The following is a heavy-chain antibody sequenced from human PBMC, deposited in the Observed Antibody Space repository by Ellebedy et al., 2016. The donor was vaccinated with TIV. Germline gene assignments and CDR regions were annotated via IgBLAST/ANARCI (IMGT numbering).Heavy chain of an antibody. J-gene: IGHJ4*02. Sequence: GESLKISYAASGFTVSFNYMSWVRQAPGKGLEWVSGLYNDDRIYYADSVKGRFTISGDTSRKTLYLHMNNLRVEDTAVYYCATTQMGYSYGEFKNWGQGTLVTVSS. CDR2: LYNDDRI. CDR1: GFTVSFNY. CDR3: ATTQMGYSYGEFKN. V-gene: IGHV3-66*01. D-gene: IGHD5-18*01.